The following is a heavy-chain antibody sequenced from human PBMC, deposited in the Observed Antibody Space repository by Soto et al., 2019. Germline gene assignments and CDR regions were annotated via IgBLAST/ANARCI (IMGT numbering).Heavy chain of an antibody. CDR3: ANYLTAVGATSPFDY. CDR1: GFTFSSYA. V-gene: IGHV3-23*01. D-gene: IGHD1-26*01. Sequence: EVQLLESGGGPVQPGGSLRLSCAASGFTFSSYAMSWVRQAPGKGLEWVSAISGSGGSTYYADSVKGRFTISRDNSKNTLYLQMNSLRAEDTAVYYCANYLTAVGATSPFDYWGQGTLVTVSS. J-gene: IGHJ4*02. CDR2: ISGSGGST.